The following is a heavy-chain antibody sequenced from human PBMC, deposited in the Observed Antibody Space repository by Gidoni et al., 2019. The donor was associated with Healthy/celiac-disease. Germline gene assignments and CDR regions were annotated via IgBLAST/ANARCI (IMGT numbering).Heavy chain of an antibody. Sequence: QVQLQESGPGLVKPSETLSLTCTVSGGSVSSGSYYWSWIRQPPGKGLEWIGYIYYSGSTNYNPSLKSRVTISVDTSKNQFSLKLSSVTAADTAVYYGASFFQWANFDYWGQGTLVTVSS. CDR2: IYYSGST. J-gene: IGHJ4*02. V-gene: IGHV4-61*01. CDR1: GGSVSSGSYY. D-gene: IGHD3-3*01. CDR3: ASFFQWANFDY.